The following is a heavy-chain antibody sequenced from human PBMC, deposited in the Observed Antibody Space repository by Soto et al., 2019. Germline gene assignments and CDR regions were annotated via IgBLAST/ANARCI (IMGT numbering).Heavy chain of an antibody. CDR1: GNSFTTYY. V-gene: IGHV1-46*01. CDR2: INPSGGKT. J-gene: IGHJ4*02. Sequence: ASVKVSCKASGNSFTTYYMHWVRQAPGQGLEWMGIINPSGGKTTYAQKFQGRVTMTRDTSTSTFHMELSSLTSEDTAVYYCAGLYHYDSSGYYDYWGQGTLVTVSS. D-gene: IGHD3-22*01. CDR3: AGLYHYDSSGYYDY.